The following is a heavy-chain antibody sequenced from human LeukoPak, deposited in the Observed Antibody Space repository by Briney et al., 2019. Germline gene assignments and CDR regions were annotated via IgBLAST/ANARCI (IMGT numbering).Heavy chain of an antibody. D-gene: IGHD6-19*01. Sequence: GRSLRLSCAASGFTVSSNYMSWVRQAPGKGLELVSAISGSGGSTYYADSVKGRFTISRDNSKNTLYLQMNSLRAEDTAVYYCAKSPSYSSGWYDYWGQGTLVTVSS. CDR2: ISGSGGST. J-gene: IGHJ4*02. V-gene: IGHV3-23*01. CDR1: GFTVSSNY. CDR3: AKSPSYSSGWYDY.